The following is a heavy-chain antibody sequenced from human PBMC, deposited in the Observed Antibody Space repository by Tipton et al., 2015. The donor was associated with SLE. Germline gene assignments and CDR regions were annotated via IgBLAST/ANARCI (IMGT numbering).Heavy chain of an antibody. D-gene: IGHD6-6*01. CDR2: IYYSGST. J-gene: IGHJ2*01. V-gene: IGHV4-59*01. Sequence: TLSLTCTVSGGSISSYYWSWIRQPPGKGLEWIGYIYYSGSTHYNPSLKSRVTISVDTSKNQFSLKLSSVTAADTAVYYCARGDSSSSSWYFDLWGRGTLVTVSS. CDR3: ARGDSSSSSWYFDL. CDR1: GGSISSYY.